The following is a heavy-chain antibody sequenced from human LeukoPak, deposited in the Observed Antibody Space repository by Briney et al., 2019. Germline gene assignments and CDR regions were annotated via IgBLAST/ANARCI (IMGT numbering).Heavy chain of an antibody. CDR1: GFTFSSYE. V-gene: IGHV3-48*03. D-gene: IGHD3-10*01. CDR2: ISSSGSTI. J-gene: IGHJ4*02. CDR3: ARGDLWFGELLGFDY. Sequence: GGYLRLSCAASGFTFSSYEMNWVRQAPGKGLEWVSYISSSGSTIYYADSVKGRFTISRDNAKNSLYLQMNSLRAEDTAVYYCARGDLWFGELLGFDYWGQGTLVTVSS.